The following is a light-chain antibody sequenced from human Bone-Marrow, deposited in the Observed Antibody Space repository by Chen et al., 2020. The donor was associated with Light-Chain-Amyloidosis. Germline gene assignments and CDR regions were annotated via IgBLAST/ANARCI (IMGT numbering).Light chain of an antibody. J-gene: IGKJ4*01. CDR2: EAS. CDR1: QSVSRS. V-gene: IGKV3-11*01. Sequence: EIVLTQSPATLSLSPGERATLSCRASQSVSRSLAWYQQKPGQAPRLLISEASNRATGIPARFSGSGSGTDFTLTISSLEPEDFAVSDCLQRSDRPPLTFGGGTEVEI. CDR3: LQRSDRPPLT.